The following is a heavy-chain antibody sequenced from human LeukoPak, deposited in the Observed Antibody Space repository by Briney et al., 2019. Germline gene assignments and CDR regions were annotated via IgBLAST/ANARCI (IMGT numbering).Heavy chain of an antibody. J-gene: IGHJ3*02. Sequence: SVKVSCKASGGTFISYAISWVRQAPGQGLEWMGGIIPIFGTANYAQKFQGRVTITADESTSTAYMELSSLRSEDTAVYYCARAKTATIVVVTAILDIWGQGTMVTVSS. CDR2: IIPIFGTA. V-gene: IGHV1-69*13. CDR3: ARAKTATIVVVTAILDI. CDR1: GGTFISYA. D-gene: IGHD2-21*02.